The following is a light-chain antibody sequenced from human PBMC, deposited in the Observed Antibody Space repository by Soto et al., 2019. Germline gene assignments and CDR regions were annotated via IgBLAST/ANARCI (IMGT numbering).Light chain of an antibody. CDR2: GAS. CDR1: LVIGSRY. CDR3: HPYGSSPPPSP. V-gene: IGKV3-20*01. Sequence: EIVMTQSPGTLSLSPGERATMSCRPSLVIGSRYFAWSPQKPGQAPSLLIYGASTRATDIRDRFSGRGSGTDFTFTLSTLDPEDFAVYSCHPYGSSPPPSPFGQGTRLEIK. J-gene: IGKJ5*01.